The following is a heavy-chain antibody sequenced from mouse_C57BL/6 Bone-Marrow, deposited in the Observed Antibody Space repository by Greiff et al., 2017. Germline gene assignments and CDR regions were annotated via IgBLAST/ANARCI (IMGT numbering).Heavy chain of an antibody. CDR2: IWRGGST. V-gene: IGHV2-2*01. J-gene: IGHJ2*01. CDR1: GFSLTSYG. Sequence: VQLQQSGPGLVQPSQSLSITCTVSGFSLTSYGVHWVRQSPGKGLEWLGVIWRGGSTDYNAAFISRLSISKDNSKSQVFFKMNSLQADDTAIYYCARAYFDYWGQGTTLTVSS. CDR3: ARAYFDY.